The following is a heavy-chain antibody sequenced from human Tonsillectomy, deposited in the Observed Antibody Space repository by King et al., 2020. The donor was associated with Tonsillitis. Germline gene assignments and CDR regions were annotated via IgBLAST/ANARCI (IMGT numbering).Heavy chain of an antibody. V-gene: IGHV3-48*04. CDR1: GFTFSRYS. CDR2: ISSSSSII. D-gene: IGHD3-3*01. Sequence: VQLVESGGGLVQPGGSLRLSCAVSGFTFSRYSMNWVRQAPGKGLEWVSYISSSSSIIYYADTVKGRFTSSRDNAKNSLYLQMNSLRAADTAVYYCARASYDFCSGYYAPGVPWGQGTLVTVSS. CDR3: ARASYDFCSGYYAPGVP. J-gene: IGHJ5*02.